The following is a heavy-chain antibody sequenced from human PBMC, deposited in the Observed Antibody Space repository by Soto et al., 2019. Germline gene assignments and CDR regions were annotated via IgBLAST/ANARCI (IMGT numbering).Heavy chain of an antibody. CDR1: GGSISSSSYY. CDR2: IYYSGST. V-gene: IGHV4-39*01. CDR3: ASPKIAFYNWFDP. D-gene: IGHD3-3*02. J-gene: IGHJ5*02. Sequence: QLQLQESGPGLVRPSETLSLTCTVSGGSISSSSYYWGWIRQPPGKGLEWIGSIYYSGSTYYNPSLKGRVTISVDTSKNQFSLKLSSVTAADTAVYYCASPKIAFYNWFDPWGQGTLVTVSS.